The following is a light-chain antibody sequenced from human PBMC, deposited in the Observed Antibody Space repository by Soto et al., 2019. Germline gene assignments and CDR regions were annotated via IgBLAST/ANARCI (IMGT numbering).Light chain of an antibody. V-gene: IGKV3-20*01. CDR2: AAS. J-gene: IGKJ4*01. Sequence: EIVLTQSPGTLSLSPGERATLSCRTSQSIGNNYLGWYQQKPGQAPRLLIYAASTTATGIPDRFSGSGSGTDFTITISRLEPEDVVLYYGQQYGHSPLTFGGGTKVEIK. CDR1: QSIGNNY. CDR3: QQYGHSPLT.